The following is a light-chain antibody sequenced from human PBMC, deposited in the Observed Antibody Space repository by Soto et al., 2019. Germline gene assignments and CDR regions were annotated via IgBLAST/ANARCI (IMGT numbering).Light chain of an antibody. J-gene: IGKJ2*01. CDR2: GVF. V-gene: IGKV3-20*01. Sequence: ETVLTQSPGTVSLSPGERATLSCTTSQSVRNNYLAWYQQKPGQAPRLLIYGVFSRATGLPDRFSGSGSGTDFTLTISGLEPEDSAVYYCQHYDGSPRTFGQGTKLEI. CDR1: QSVRNNY. CDR3: QHYDGSPRT.